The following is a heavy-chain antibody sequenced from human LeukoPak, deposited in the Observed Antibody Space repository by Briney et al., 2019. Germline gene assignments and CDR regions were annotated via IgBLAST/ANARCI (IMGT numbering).Heavy chain of an antibody. CDR2: IKQDGSEK. J-gene: IGHJ4*02. D-gene: IGHD3-22*01. Sequence: GGSLRLSCVASGFTFSSYWMSWVRQAPGKGLEWVANIKQDGSEKYYVDSVKGRFTISRDNAKNSLYLQMNSLRAEDTAVYYCARPYSSGYYPDYWGQGTLVTVSS. V-gene: IGHV3-7*01. CDR1: GFTFSSYW. CDR3: ARPYSSGYYPDY.